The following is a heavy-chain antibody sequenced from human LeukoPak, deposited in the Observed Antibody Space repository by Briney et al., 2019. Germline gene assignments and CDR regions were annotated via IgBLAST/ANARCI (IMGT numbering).Heavy chain of an antibody. CDR3: ASLLRGSYYRYYYYYMDV. V-gene: IGHV4-39*01. CDR1: GGSISSSGSISSSSYY. CDR2: IYYSGST. Sequence: PSETLSLTCTVSGGSISSSGSISSSSYYWGWIRQPPGKGLEWIGSIYYSGSTYYNPSLKSRVTISVDTSKNQFSLKLSSVTAADTAVYYCASLLRGSYYRYYYYYMDVWGKGTTVTVSS. J-gene: IGHJ6*03. D-gene: IGHD1-26*01.